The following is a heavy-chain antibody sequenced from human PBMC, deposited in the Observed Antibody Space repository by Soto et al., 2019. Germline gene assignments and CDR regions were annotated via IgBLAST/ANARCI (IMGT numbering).Heavy chain of an antibody. D-gene: IGHD6-6*01. CDR2: TYYRSKWYY. V-gene: IGHV6-1*01. Sequence: SQTLSLTCAISGDSVSSNSAAWNWIRQSPSRGLEWLGRTYYRSKWYYGYAVSVKSRIAINPDTSKNQFSLQLNSVTPEDTAVYYCARIHSSSSPDIDVWGQGTMVTVSS. CDR1: GDSVSSNSAA. J-gene: IGHJ6*02. CDR3: ARIHSSSSPDIDV.